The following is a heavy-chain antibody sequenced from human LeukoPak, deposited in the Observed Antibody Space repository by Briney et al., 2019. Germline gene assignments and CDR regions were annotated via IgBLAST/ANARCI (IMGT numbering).Heavy chain of an antibody. D-gene: IGHD6-19*01. CDR3: ARVIVAVPGYFDYFDF. Sequence: GGSLRLSCTASGFSFSNHYMRWIRQAPGKGLEWVANINEDGSNKWHLGSVKGRFTVSRDNARNSLYLQMNSLRVEDTAVYYCARVIVAVPGYFDYFDFWGQGVLVTVSS. CDR2: INEDGSNK. CDR1: GFSFSNHY. V-gene: IGHV3-7*01. J-gene: IGHJ4*02.